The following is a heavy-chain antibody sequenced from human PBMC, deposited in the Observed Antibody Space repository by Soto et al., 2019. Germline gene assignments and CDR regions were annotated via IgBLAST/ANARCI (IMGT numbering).Heavy chain of an antibody. CDR3: XTVYGDYRELDAFAN. D-gene: IGHD4-17*01. V-gene: IGHV3-15*01. CDR2: IKSKTDGGTT. J-gene: IGHJ3*02. CDR1: GFTFSNAW. Sequence: LRLSCAASGFTFSNAWMSWVRQAPGKGLEWVGRIKSKTDGGTTDYAAPVKGRFTISRDDSKNTLYLQMNRLXTEDTAXXYXXTVYGDYRELDAFANWGQXXXVTVSS.